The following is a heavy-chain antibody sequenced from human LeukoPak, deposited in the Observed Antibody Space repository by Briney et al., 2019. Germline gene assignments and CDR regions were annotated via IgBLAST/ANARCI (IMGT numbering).Heavy chain of an antibody. CDR2: INHSGST. Sequence: SETLSLTCAVYGGSFSGYYWSWIRQPPGKGLEWIGEINHSGSTNYNPSLKSRVTISVDPSKNQFSLKLSSVTAADTAVYYCARGGVVPAAKFDYWGQGTLVTVSS. CDR3: ARGGVVPAAKFDY. V-gene: IGHV4-34*01. D-gene: IGHD2-2*01. CDR1: GGSFSGYY. J-gene: IGHJ4*02.